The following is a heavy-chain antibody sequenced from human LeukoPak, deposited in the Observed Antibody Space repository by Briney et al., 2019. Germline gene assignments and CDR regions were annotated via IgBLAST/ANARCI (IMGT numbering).Heavy chain of an antibody. V-gene: IGHV3-33*01. D-gene: IGHD4-17*01. CDR2: IWYDGSNK. CDR3: ARASEYGDYACH. CDR1: GFTFSSYG. Sequence: PGRSLRLSCAASGFTFSSYGMHWVRQAPGKGLEWVAVIWYDGSNKYYADSVKGRFTISRDNSKNTLYLQMNSLRAEDTAVYYCARASEYGDYACHWGQGTLVTVSS. J-gene: IGHJ4*02.